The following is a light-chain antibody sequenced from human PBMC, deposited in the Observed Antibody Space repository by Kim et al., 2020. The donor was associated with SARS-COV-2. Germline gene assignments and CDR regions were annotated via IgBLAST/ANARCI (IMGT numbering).Light chain of an antibody. CDR1: RSNIGINS. Sequence: QKVTISCSGSRSNIGINSVSWYQHLHGIAPKLLIYDNDKRPSGIPDRFSGSKSGTSATLDITGLQTGDEADYYCGTWDSSLSAGGVFGGGTQLTVL. J-gene: IGLJ3*02. CDR2: DND. CDR3: GTWDSSLSAGGV. V-gene: IGLV1-51*01.